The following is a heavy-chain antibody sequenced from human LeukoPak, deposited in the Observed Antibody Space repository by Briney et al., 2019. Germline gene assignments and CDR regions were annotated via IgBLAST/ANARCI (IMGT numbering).Heavy chain of an antibody. J-gene: IGHJ4*02. Sequence: GGSLRLSCAASGFTFSSYSMNWVRQAPGKGLEWGSSISSSSSYIYYADSVKGRFTISRDNAKNSLYLQMNSLRAEDTAVYYCARDLFGKSARAAAADHFDYWGQGTLVPVSS. CDR2: ISSSSSYI. CDR3: ARDLFGKSARAAAADHFDY. CDR1: GFTFSSYS. V-gene: IGHV3-21*01. D-gene: IGHD6-13*01.